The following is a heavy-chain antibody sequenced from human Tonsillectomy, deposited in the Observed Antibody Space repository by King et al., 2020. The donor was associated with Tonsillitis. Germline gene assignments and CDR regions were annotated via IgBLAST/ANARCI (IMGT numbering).Heavy chain of an antibody. D-gene: IGHD4-17*01. Sequence: VQLQESGPGLVKPSQTLSLTCSVSGASISSGGYSWSWIRQPPGKGLEWIGYIYDSGSTYYNPSLKSRVTISVDTSKNQFSLKLSSVTAADTAVYFCARSLESETVTTDSYFDYWGQGTLVTVSS. V-gene: IGHV4-30-4*07. CDR1: GASISSGGYS. J-gene: IGHJ4*02. CDR3: ARSLESETVTTDSYFDY. CDR2: IYDSGST.